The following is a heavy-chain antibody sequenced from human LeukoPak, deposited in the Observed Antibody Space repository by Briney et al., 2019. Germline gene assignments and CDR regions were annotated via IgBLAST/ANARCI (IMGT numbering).Heavy chain of an antibody. CDR2: IYYSGST. CDR1: GGSISSGDYY. V-gene: IGHV4-30-4*01. CDR3: ARTNSGYDYGFDY. D-gene: IGHD5-12*01. Sequence: PSQTLSLTRTVSGGSISSGDYYWSWIRQPPGKGLEWIGYIYYSGSTYYNPSLKSRVTISVDTSKNQFSLKLSSVTAADTAVYYCARTNSGYDYGFDYWGQGTLVTVSS. J-gene: IGHJ4*02.